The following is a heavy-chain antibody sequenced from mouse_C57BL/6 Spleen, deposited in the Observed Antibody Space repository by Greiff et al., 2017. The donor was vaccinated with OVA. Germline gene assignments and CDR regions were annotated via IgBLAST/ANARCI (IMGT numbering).Heavy chain of an antibody. CDR2: ISYDGSN. V-gene: IGHV3-6*01. D-gene: IGHD2-3*01. J-gene: IGHJ4*01. CDR3: ARGEDYDGYAMDY. Sequence: EVQLVESGPGLVKPSQSLSLTCSVTGYSITSGYYWNWIRQFPANKLEWMGYISYDGSNNYNPSLKNRISITRDTSKNQFFLKMNSVTTEDTATYYCARGEDYDGYAMDYWGQGTSVTVSS. CDR1: GYSITSGYY.